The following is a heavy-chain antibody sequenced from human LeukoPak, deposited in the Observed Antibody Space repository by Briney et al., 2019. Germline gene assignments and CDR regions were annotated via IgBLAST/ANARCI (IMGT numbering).Heavy chain of an antibody. Sequence: NPGGSLRLSCAASGFTFSSYEMSWIRQPPGKGLEWIGYIYYSGSTNYNPSLKSRVTISVDTSKNQFSLKLSSVTAADTAVYYCARATVTLYYYYMDVWGKGTTVTVSS. J-gene: IGHJ6*03. D-gene: IGHD4-11*01. V-gene: IGHV4-59*01. CDR3: ARATVTLYYYYMDV. CDR1: GFTFSSYE. CDR2: IYYSGST.